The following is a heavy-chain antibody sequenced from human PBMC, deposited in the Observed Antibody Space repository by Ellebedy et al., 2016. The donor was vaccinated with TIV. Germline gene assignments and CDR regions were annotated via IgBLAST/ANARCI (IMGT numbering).Heavy chain of an antibody. J-gene: IGHJ6*02. CDR2: IIPILGIA. D-gene: IGHD3-16*01. CDR1: GGTFSSYA. V-gene: IGHV1-69*04. CDR3: ARSHFGGSYGMDV. Sequence: AASVKVSCKASGGTFSSYAISWVRQAPGQGLEWMGRIIPILGIANYAQKFQDRVTITADKSTSTAYMELSSLRSEDTAVYYCARSHFGGSYGMDVWGQGTTVTVSS.